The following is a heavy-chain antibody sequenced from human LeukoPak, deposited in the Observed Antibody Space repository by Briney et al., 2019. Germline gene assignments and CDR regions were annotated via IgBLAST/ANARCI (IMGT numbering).Heavy chain of an antibody. CDR1: GFTFSRKT. CDR3: ARDDGAQSAVDY. J-gene: IGHJ4*02. CDR2: ISYDGRNK. Sequence: PGESLRLSCAASGFTFSRKTMHWVRQAPGKGLEWVAVISYDGRNKYYADSVKGRFTISRDNSKNTLYLQMNSLSAEDTAVYYCARDDGAQSAVDYWGPGTLVTVSS. V-gene: IGHV3-30*03.